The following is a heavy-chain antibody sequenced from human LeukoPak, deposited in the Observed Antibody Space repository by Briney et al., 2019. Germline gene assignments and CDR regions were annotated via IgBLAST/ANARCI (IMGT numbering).Heavy chain of an antibody. CDR2: IYYSGSS. V-gene: IGHV4-59*08. Sequence: SETLSLTCTVSGASISSDSWNWIRQSPGKGLEWIGYIYYSGSSKNNPSLKSRLTISIDTSRNQFSLKLTSVTPADTAVYFCARLVTDYGDSHYFDSWGQGALVTVS. CDR1: GASISSDS. CDR3: ARLVTDYGDSHYFDS. J-gene: IGHJ4*02. D-gene: IGHD4-17*01.